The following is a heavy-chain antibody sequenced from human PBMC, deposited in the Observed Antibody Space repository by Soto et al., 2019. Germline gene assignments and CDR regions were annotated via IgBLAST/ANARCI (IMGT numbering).Heavy chain of an antibody. CDR2: ISGSGGST. D-gene: IGHD3-10*01. CDR3: AKDRLLWFGELDLPGEYFQH. J-gene: IGHJ1*01. V-gene: IGHV3-23*01. CDR1: GFPFRSYS. Sequence: PGGSLILSSAASGFPFRSYSMSWVRPAPGKGLEWVSAISGSGGSTYYADSVKGRFPISRENSKNTLYLQMNSLRAEDTAVYYCAKDRLLWFGELDLPGEYFQHWGQGTLVTVSS.